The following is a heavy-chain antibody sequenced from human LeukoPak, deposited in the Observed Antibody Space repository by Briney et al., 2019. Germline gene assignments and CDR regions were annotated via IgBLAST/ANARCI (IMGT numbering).Heavy chain of an antibody. D-gene: IGHD1-26*01. CDR3: AKDLRYGGSSSPEDY. CDR1: GFTFRSYA. CDR2: ISGSGGST. Sequence: GGSLRLSCAASGFTFRSYAMSWVRQAPGKGLEWVSAISGSGGSTYYADSVKGRFTISRDNSKNTLYLQMNSLRAEDTAVYYCAKDLRYGGSSSPEDYWGQGTLVTVSS. J-gene: IGHJ4*02. V-gene: IGHV3-23*01.